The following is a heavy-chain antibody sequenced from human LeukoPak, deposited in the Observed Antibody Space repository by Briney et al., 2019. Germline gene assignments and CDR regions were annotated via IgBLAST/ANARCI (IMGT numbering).Heavy chain of an antibody. CDR2: INHSGST. CDR1: GGSFSGYY. V-gene: IGHV4-34*01. Sequence: SETLSLTCAVYGGSFSGYYWSWIRQPPGKGLEWIGEINHSGSTNYNPSLKSRVTISVDTSKNQFSLKLSSVTAADTAVYYCARSLSITYYYDSSGYPLTRDYWGQGTLVTVSS. J-gene: IGHJ4*02. D-gene: IGHD3-22*01. CDR3: ARSLSITYYYDSSGYPLTRDY.